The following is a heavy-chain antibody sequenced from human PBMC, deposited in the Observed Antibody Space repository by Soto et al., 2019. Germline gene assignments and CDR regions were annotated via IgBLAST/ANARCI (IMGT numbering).Heavy chain of an antibody. D-gene: IGHD2-2*01. Sequence: QVQLVQSGAEVKKPGSSVKVSCKASGGTFSSYAISWVRQAPGQGLEWMGGIIPIFGTANYAQKFQGRVKITADESTSTAYMELSSLRSEDTAVYYCATLYCSSTSCYSSGYYGMDVWGQGTTVTVSS. CDR3: ATLYCSSTSCYSSGYYGMDV. V-gene: IGHV1-69*01. CDR1: GGTFSSYA. J-gene: IGHJ6*02. CDR2: IIPIFGTA.